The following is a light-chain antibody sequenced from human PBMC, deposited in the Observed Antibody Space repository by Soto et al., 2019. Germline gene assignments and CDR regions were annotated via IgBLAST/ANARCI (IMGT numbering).Light chain of an antibody. CDR2: GAS. J-gene: IGKJ1*01. CDR3: QQYGSSPRT. V-gene: IGKV3-20*01. Sequence: DIVLTQSTGALSLSPGERATLSCMSSQSVSSSYLAWYQQKPGQAPRLIIYGASSRATGIPDRFIGSGSGTDCTLTISRLEPEDFAVYYCQQYGSSPRTLGQGTKVDIK. CDR1: QSVSSSY.